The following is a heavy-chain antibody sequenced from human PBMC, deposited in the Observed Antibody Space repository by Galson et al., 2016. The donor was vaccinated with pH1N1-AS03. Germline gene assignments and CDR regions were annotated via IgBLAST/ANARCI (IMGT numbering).Heavy chain of an antibody. CDR2: ISSDSTTM. D-gene: IGHD2-15*01. CDR1: GFTFSRYS. Sequence: SLRLSCAASGFTFSRYSMNWVRQAPGKGLEWVSYISSDSTTMYYAESVRGRFTISRDNARDSLHLQMNSLRDEDTAIYYCARDGGSGGLYYFEYRGQGALVTVSS. J-gene: IGHJ4*02. V-gene: IGHV3-48*02. CDR3: ARDGGSGGLYYFEY.